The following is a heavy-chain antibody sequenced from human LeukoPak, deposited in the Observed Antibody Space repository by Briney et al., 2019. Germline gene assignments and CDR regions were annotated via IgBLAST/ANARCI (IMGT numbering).Heavy chain of an antibody. CDR1: GYTFTNYD. CDR3: ARGNRLYSSSWSSLPFDI. CDR2: TNPISGYT. Sequence: ASVKVSYKASGYTFTNYDINWVRQATGQGLEWMGWTNPISGYTGYAQKFQGRVTMTRNTSISTAYMEVSSLRSEDTAVYYCARGNRLYSSSWSSLPFDIWGHGTMVTVSS. V-gene: IGHV1-8*01. J-gene: IGHJ3*02. D-gene: IGHD6-13*01.